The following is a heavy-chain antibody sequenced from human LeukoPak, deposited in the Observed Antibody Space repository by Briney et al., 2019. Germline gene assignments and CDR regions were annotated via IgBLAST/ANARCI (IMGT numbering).Heavy chain of an antibody. CDR1: GFTFSRYW. CDR2: INRDGSEM. J-gene: IGHJ4*02. Sequence: PGGSLRLSCVASGFTFSRYWMSWVRQAPGKGLEWVANINRDGSEMYFVDSVRGRFTVSRDNAKNSLYLQMNSLRADDTAVYYCARDPSHLWFGELSYYFDYWGQGTLVTVSS. CDR3: ARDPSHLWFGELSYYFDY. D-gene: IGHD3-10*01. V-gene: IGHV3-7*01.